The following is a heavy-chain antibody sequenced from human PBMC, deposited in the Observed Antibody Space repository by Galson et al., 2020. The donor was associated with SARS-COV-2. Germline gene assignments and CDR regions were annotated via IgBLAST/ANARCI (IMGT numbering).Heavy chain of an antibody. CDR1: RGSISRSHYY. CDR3: ARADLWGSYRIAHFDS. J-gene: IGHJ4*02. Sequence: SETLSLTCTASRGSISRSHYYWGWIRQPPGKGLEWIGTIYHSGGTFYNPSLKSRVTISVDTSKNQFSLRLSSVTAADTAVYYCARADLWGSYRIAHFDSWGQGSLVTVSS. CDR2: IYHSGGT. D-gene: IGHD3-16*02. V-gene: IGHV4-39*01.